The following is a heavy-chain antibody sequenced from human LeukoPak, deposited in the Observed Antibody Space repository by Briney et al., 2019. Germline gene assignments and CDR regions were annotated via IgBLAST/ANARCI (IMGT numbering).Heavy chain of an antibody. J-gene: IGHJ4*02. CDR2: IDTSGTTT. Sequence: GGSLRLSCAAYGFTLSIYEMNWVRQAPGKGLEWISYIDTSGTTTYYADSVKGRFTISRDNAKNSLYLQMNSLRAEDTAVYYCARREGGFYSWGIAYWGQGTLVTVSS. CDR3: ARREGGFYSWGIAY. V-gene: IGHV3-48*03. CDR1: GFTLSIYE. D-gene: IGHD1-26*01.